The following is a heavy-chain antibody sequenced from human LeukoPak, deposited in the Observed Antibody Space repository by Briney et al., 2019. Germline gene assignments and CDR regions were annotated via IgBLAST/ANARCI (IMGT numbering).Heavy chain of an antibody. CDR1: EYSFTNYW. CDR2: IYPGDSDT. Sequence: GESLKISCKGSEYSFTNYWIGWVRQMPGKGLEWMGIIYPGDSDTRYSPSFQGQVTFSADKSISTTYLQWSSLKASDTAMYYCARLPGYCTGGSCYFDYWGQGTLVTVSS. J-gene: IGHJ4*02. V-gene: IGHV5-51*01. D-gene: IGHD2-15*01. CDR3: ARLPGYCTGGSCYFDY.